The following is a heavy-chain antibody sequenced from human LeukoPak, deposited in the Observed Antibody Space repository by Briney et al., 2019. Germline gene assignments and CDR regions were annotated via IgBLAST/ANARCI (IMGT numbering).Heavy chain of an antibody. CDR1: GFTFSSYS. CDR3: ARDLTYQLLLALGY. Sequence: GSLRLSCAASGFTFSSYSMNWVRPAPGKGLEWVSSISSSSSYIYYADSVKGRFTISRDNAKNSLYLQMNSLRAEDTAVYYCARDLTYQLLLALGYWGQGTLVTVSS. D-gene: IGHD2-2*01. CDR2: ISSSSSYI. V-gene: IGHV3-21*01. J-gene: IGHJ4*02.